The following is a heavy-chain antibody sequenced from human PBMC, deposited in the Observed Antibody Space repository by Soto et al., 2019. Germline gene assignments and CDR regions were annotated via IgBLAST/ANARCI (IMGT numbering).Heavy chain of an antibody. CDR1: GFTFSSYS. CDR3: ARDYYGSSLDWFDP. J-gene: IGHJ5*02. V-gene: IGHV3-48*02. CDR2: ISSSSSTI. Sequence: GGSVRLSCAASGFTFSSYSMNWFRQAPGKGLEWVSYISSSSSTIYYADSVKGRFTISRDNAKNSLYLQMNSLRDEDTAVYYCARDYYGSSLDWFDPWGQGTLVTVSS. D-gene: IGHD6-13*01.